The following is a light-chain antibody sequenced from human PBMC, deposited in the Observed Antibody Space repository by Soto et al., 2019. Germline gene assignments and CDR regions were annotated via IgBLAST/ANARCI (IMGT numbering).Light chain of an antibody. CDR1: SSNIGAGYD. V-gene: IGLV1-40*01. CDR3: QSYDSSLRGV. CDR2: GNS. J-gene: IGLJ2*01. Sequence: QSVLTQPPSVSGAPGQRVTISCTGSSSNIGAGYDVHWYQQLPGTAPKLLIYGNSNRPSGVPDRFSGSKSGTSASVAITGLQAEDEADYYCQSYDSSLRGVFGGGTKLTVL.